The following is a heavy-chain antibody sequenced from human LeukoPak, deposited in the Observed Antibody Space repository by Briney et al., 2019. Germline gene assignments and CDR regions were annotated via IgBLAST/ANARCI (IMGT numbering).Heavy chain of an antibody. V-gene: IGHV1-69*13. J-gene: IGHJ5*02. CDR3: ARDYYYDSSGWNDP. CDR2: IIPIFGTA. Sequence: ASVKVSCKASGYTFTSYYMHWVRQAPGQGLEWMGGIIPIFGTANYAQKFQGRVTITVDESTSTAYMELSSLRSEDTAVYYCARDYYYDSSGWNDPWGQGTLVTVSS. CDR1: GYTFTSYY. D-gene: IGHD3-22*01.